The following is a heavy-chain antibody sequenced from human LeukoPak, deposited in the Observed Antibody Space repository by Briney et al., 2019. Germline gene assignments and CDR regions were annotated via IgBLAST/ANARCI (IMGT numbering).Heavy chain of an antibody. V-gene: IGHV3-23*01. J-gene: IGHJ4*02. CDR3: VPYELLFDY. CDR2: ISGSGGST. CDR1: GFTFSSYA. D-gene: IGHD5-12*01. Sequence: PGGSLRLSCAASGFTFSSYAMRWFRQAPGKGLEWVSAISGSGGSTYYADSVKGRFTISRDNSKNTLYLQMNSLRAEDTAVYYCVPYELLFDYWGQGTLVTVSS.